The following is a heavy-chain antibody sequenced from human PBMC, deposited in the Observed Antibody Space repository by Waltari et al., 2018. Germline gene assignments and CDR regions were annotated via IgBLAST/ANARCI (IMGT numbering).Heavy chain of an antibody. J-gene: IGHJ6*02. Sequence: VLLVQAGSELKKPGASGKISCKGSRYTFTSFAINWVAQAPGQGLEGMGWINTNTGNPGYAQGFTGRIVLSMDTSVSTAYLQIRSLKTEDTALYYCARAVYGMDVWGQGTTVTVSS. CDR2: INTNTGNP. CDR3: ARAVYGMDV. CDR1: RYTFTSFA. V-gene: IGHV7-4-1*02.